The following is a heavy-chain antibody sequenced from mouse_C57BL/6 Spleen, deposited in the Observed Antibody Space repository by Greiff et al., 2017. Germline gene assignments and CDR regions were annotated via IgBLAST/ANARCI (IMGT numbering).Heavy chain of an antibody. Sequence: EVQLQQSGPELVKPGASVKISCKASGYSFTGYYMNWVKQSPEKSLEWIGEINPSTGGTTYNQKFKAKATLTVDKSSSTAYMQLKSLTSADSAVYYCARWGLRRDFDYWGQGTTLTVSS. J-gene: IGHJ2*01. CDR1: GYSFTGYY. CDR3: ARWGLRRDFDY. D-gene: IGHD2-2*01. CDR2: INPSTGGT. V-gene: IGHV1-42*01.